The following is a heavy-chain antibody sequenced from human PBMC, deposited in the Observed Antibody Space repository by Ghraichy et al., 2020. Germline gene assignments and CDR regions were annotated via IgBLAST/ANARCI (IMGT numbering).Heavy chain of an antibody. V-gene: IGHV3-23*01. Sequence: GGSLRLSCTASGFTFSSYSMTWVRQAPGKGLEWVSAISEYGGATHYADSVKGRFTISRDNSRNTLYLQMNGLRAEDTGVYYCGKKSPGDLFPDFDYWGQGTLVTVSA. J-gene: IGHJ4*02. CDR2: ISEYGGAT. CDR1: GFTFSSYS. CDR3: GKKSPGDLFPDFDY. D-gene: IGHD3-3*01.